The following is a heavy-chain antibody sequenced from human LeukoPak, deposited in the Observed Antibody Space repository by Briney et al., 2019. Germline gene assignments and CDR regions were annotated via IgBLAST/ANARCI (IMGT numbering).Heavy chain of an antibody. J-gene: IGHJ5*02. D-gene: IGHD6-19*01. CDR2: ISSSSSTI. Sequence: GGSLRLSCAASGFTFSSYGMHWVRQAPGKGLEWVSYISSSSSTIYYADSVKGRFTISRDNAKNSLYLQMNSLRAEDTAVYYCARGGRKAVAGTPNWFDPWGQGTLVTVSS. CDR1: GFTFSSYG. CDR3: ARGGRKAVAGTPNWFDP. V-gene: IGHV3-48*01.